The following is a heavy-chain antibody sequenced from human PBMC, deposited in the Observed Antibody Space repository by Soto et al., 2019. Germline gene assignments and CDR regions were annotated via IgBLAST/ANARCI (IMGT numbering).Heavy chain of an antibody. V-gene: IGHV4-39*01. D-gene: IGHD4-17*01. J-gene: IGHJ4*02. Sequence: QLQVQESGPGLVMPSETLSLTCTVSGGSISSSSYYWGWIRQPPGKGLEWIGSIYYSGSTYYNPSLRSRVTIPADTSKNQVSLKLSSVTAADTAVYYCARLRRPYYGDYPDYWGQGTLVTVSS. CDR1: GGSISSSSYY. CDR3: ARLRRPYYGDYPDY. CDR2: IYYSGST.